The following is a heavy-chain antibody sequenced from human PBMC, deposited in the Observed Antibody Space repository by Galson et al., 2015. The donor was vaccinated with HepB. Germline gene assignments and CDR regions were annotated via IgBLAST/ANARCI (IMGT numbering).Heavy chain of an antibody. CDR2: FDPEDGET. J-gene: IGHJ4*02. CDR1: GYTLTELS. CDR3: ATENIAAAGIPFDY. V-gene: IGHV1-24*01. Sequence: SVKVSCKVSGYTLTELSMHWVRQAPGKGLEWMGGFDPEDGETIYAQKFQGRVTMTEDTSTDTAYMELSSLRSEDTAVYYCATENIAAAGIPFDYCGQGTLVTVSS. D-gene: IGHD6-13*01.